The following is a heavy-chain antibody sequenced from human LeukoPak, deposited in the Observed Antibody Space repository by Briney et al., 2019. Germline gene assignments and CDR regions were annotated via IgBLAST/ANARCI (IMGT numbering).Heavy chain of an antibody. J-gene: IGHJ4*02. D-gene: IGHD6-13*01. Sequence: GGSLRLSCAASGFTFSGYAMSWVRQAPGKGLEWVSAIGGSGGSTYYADSVKGRFTISRDNSKNTLYLQMNSLRAEDTAVYYCAKSALKGIAAAGTWYFDYWGQGTLVTVSS. CDR2: IGGSGGST. CDR3: AKSALKGIAAAGTWYFDY. V-gene: IGHV3-23*01. CDR1: GFTFSGYA.